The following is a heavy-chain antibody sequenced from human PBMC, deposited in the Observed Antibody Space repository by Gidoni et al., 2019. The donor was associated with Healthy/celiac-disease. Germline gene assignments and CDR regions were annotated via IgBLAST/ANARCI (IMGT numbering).Heavy chain of an antibody. CDR1: GFTFSSSW. J-gene: IGHJ4*02. Sequence: EVQLVESGGGLVQPGGSLRLSCAASGFTFSSSWMSWVRQAQGKGVGGVANIKQDGSEKYYVDSVKGRFTISRDNAKNSLYLQMNSLRAEDTAVYYCARDERVTPDYWGQGTLVTVSS. D-gene: IGHD4-4*01. V-gene: IGHV3-7*03. CDR2: IKQDGSEK. CDR3: ARDERVTPDY.